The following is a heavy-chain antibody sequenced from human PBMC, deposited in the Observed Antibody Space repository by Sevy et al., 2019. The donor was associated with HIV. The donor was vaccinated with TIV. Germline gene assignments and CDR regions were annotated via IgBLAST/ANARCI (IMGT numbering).Heavy chain of an antibody. CDR2: IYWDNDK. CDR3: AHRLVGMSESNYGYFYY. J-gene: IGHJ4*02. V-gene: IGHV2-5*02. Sequence: SGPTLVNPTQTLTLTCTFSGFSIGTSGVGVGWVRQPPGKALEWLVVIYWDNDKRYSPSLKSTLTVTKDISKNHVVLTMTNLVPADTATYYCAHRLVGMSESNYGYFYYWGQGTLVTVSS. D-gene: IGHD1-7*01. CDR1: GFSIGTSGVG.